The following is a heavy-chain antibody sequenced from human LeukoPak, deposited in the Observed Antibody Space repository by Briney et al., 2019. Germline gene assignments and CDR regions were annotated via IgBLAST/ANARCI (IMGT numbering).Heavy chain of an antibody. V-gene: IGHV3-30*02. CDR2: IRYDGTNK. CDR1: GFTFSTYA. CDR3: RKAGSSGLDF. D-gene: IGHD3-10*01. Sequence: GGSLSLSCAASGFTFSTYAMHWVRQAPGKGLEWVAFIRYDGTNKHYGDSVKGRFTISRDNSKNTLYLQMNSLRAEDTAVYYCRKAGSSGLDFWGQGTLVTVSS. J-gene: IGHJ4*02.